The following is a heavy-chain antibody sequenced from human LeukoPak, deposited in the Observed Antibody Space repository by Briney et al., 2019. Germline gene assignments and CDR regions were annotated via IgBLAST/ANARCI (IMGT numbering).Heavy chain of an antibody. CDR1: GGSISGSSYF. CDR2: IYYSGST. CDR3: ARLQYCSGTSCYWFDP. D-gene: IGHD2-2*01. V-gene: IGHV4-39*07. J-gene: IGHJ5*02. Sequence: NPSETLSLTCTVSGGSISGSSYFWGWIRQPPGKGLEWIGSIYYSGSTYYNPSLKSRVTISVDTSKNQFSLRLSSVTAADTAVYYCARLQYCSGTSCYWFDPWGQGTLVTVSS.